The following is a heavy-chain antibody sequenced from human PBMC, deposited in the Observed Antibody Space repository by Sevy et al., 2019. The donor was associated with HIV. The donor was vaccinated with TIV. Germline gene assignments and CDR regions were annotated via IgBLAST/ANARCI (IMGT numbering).Heavy chain of an antibody. CDR2: MKQDGSEE. Sequence: GGSLRLSCAASGFSFSSYSVSWGRQAPGKGLEWVATMKQDGSEEDYVDSVKGRFTISRDNAKNSLFLQMNSLSAEDTAVYYCVREGLGGYSYSLDYWGHGTLVTVSS. J-gene: IGHJ4*01. CDR1: GFSFSSYS. D-gene: IGHD5-18*01. CDR3: VREGLGGYSYSLDY. V-gene: IGHV3-7*01.